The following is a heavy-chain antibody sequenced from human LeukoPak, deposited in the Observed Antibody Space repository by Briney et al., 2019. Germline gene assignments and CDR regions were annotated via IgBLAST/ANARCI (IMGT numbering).Heavy chain of an antibody. D-gene: IGHD4-17*01. Sequence: PGGSLRLSCAASGFTFSSYGMHWVRQAPGKGLEWVSVIGGHVENTFYADSVKGRFTISRDNSKNTLYLQMNSLRAEDTAVYYCAKAVTTAPGEFDYWGQGTLVTVSS. CDR2: IGGHVENT. CDR1: GFTFSSYG. V-gene: IGHV3-23*01. J-gene: IGHJ4*02. CDR3: AKAVTTAPGEFDY.